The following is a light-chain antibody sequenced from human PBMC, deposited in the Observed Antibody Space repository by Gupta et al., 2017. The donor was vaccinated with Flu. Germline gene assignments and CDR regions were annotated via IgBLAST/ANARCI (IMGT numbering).Light chain of an antibody. CDR2: VAS. CDR3: QQSDIFPLA. J-gene: IGKJ4*01. Sequence: DIQMTQSPSSLSASVGDSVTITCRASESISTYLNWYQQKSGKAPNLLINVASSLQSGVPARFTGGGCARKFTLTISRLLPDDFATYYCQQSDIFPLAFGGGTKVQI. V-gene: IGKV1-39*01. CDR1: ESISTY.